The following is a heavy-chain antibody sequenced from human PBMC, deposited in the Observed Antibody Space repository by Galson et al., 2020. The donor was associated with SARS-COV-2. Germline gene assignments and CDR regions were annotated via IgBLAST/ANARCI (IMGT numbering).Heavy chain of an antibody. Sequence: GGSLRLSCAASGFPFSSYSMNWVRQAPGKGLEWVSSISAGSSYIYYADSVKGRFTISRDNAKNSLYLQMNSLRADDTAVYYCARVGGMATTPGNYFYYGVDVWGQGTTVTVSS. CDR3: ARVGGMATTPGNYFYYGVDV. CDR2: ISAGSSYI. D-gene: IGHD3-16*01. CDR1: GFPFSSYS. J-gene: IGHJ6*02. V-gene: IGHV3-21*01.